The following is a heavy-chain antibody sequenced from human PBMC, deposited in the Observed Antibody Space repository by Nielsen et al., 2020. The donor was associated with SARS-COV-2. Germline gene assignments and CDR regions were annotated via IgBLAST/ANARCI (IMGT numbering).Heavy chain of an antibody. V-gene: IGHV4-59*12. CDR2: IYFSGST. Sequence: SETLSLTCTVSGGSISGYYWNWIRQPPGKGLEWIGYIYFSGSTTYNPSLKSRVTISVDTSKNQFSLKLSSVTAADTAVYYCARVRSSSSVYYYYYMDVWGKGTTVTVSS. D-gene: IGHD6-6*01. CDR1: GGSISGYY. CDR3: ARVRSSSSVYYYYYMDV. J-gene: IGHJ6*03.